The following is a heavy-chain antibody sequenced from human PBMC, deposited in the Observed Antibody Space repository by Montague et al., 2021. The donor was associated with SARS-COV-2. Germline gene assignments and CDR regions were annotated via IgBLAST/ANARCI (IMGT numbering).Heavy chain of an antibody. V-gene: IGHV3-13*01. J-gene: IGHJ3*02. CDR2: IGTAGDT. CDR1: GFTFSSYD. CDR3: ARYGDYADAFDI. D-gene: IGHD4-17*01. Sequence: SLRLSCAASGFTFSSYDMHWVRQATGKGLEWVSAIGTAGDTYYPGSVKGRFTISRENAKNSLYLQMNSLGAGDTAVYYCARYGDYADAFDIWGQGTMVTVSS.